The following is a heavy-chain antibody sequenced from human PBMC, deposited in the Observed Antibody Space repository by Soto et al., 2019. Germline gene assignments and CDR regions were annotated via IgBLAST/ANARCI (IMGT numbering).Heavy chain of an antibody. D-gene: IGHD1-1*01. CDR1: GYIFSSYA. CDR3: AIQLERGLYYFDR. J-gene: IGHJ4*02. CDR2: IFPIFGRA. Sequence: QVQLVQSGAEVKKPGSSVKVSCKASGYIFSSYAISWVRQAPGQGLEWVGGIFPIFGRANYAQKFQGRVTITADESTSTGYMELSSLRSEDTAVFFCAIQLERGLYYFDRWGQGTLITVSS. V-gene: IGHV1-69*01.